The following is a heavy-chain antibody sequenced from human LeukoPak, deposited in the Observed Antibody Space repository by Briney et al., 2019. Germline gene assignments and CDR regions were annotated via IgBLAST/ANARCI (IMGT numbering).Heavy chain of an antibody. D-gene: IGHD1-1*01. J-gene: IGHJ4*02. V-gene: IGHV3-23*01. Sequence: GGSLRLSCAASGFPFSSFSMSWVCQAPGKGLEWVSAISGSASAIGGSGGSTYYADSVKGRFTISRDNSKNTLYLQMNSLRAEDTAIYYCAKDDNGHYWGQGTLVTVSS. CDR2: ISGSASAIGGSGGST. CDR1: GFPFSSFS. CDR3: AKDDNGHY.